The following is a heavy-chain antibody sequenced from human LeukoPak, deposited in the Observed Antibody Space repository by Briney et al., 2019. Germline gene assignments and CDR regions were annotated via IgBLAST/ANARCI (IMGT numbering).Heavy chain of an antibody. CDR1: GFTFSSYG. Sequence: GGSLRLSCAASGFTFSSYGMHWVRQAPGKGLEWVAVISYDGSNKYYADSVKGRFTISRDNSKNTLYLQMNSLRAEDTAVYYCARDAGKDYYNYYGMDVWGQGTTVTVSS. D-gene: IGHD3-10*01. V-gene: IGHV3-30*03. J-gene: IGHJ6*02. CDR3: ARDAGKDYYNYYGMDV. CDR2: ISYDGSNK.